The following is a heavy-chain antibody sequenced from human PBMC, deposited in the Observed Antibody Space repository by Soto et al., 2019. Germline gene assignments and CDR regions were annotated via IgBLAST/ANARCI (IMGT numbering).Heavy chain of an antibody. CDR1: GGSISSYC. CDR3: ARHDPGGFDY. Sequence: QVQLQESGPGLVKPSETLTLTCTVSGGSISSYCCSWIRQLPGKGLEWIGYICNSVTTNYNPSLKGRVTISGDTSKNQFSLKLSSVTAADTAVYYCARHDPGGFDYWGQGTLVTVSS. J-gene: IGHJ4*02. D-gene: IGHD3-10*01. CDR2: ICNSVTT. V-gene: IGHV4-59*08.